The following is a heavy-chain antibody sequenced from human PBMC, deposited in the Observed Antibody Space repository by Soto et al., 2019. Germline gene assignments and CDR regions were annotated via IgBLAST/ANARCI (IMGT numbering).Heavy chain of an antibody. V-gene: IGHV3-30*18. D-gene: IGHD1-1*01. CDR3: SKLGGSQNDFNRFDS. J-gene: IGHJ4*02. Sequence: PGGSLRLSCAASVFTFTAFGMHGVRQAPGKGLEWVAGLSYNGNKKYYVDSVKGRFTISRDNSKKILYLEMSSLRKEDSAVYFCSKLGGSQNDFNRFDSWGQGTLVTVSS. CDR2: LSYNGNKK. CDR1: VFTFTAFG.